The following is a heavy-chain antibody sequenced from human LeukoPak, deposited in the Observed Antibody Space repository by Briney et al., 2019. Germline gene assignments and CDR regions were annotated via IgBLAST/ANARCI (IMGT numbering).Heavy chain of an antibody. V-gene: IGHV4-34*01. J-gene: IGHJ5*02. D-gene: IGHD3-3*01. CDR2: INHSGST. CDR1: GGSFSGYY. CDR3: ARYSRVLRFFGWFDP. Sequence: PSETLSLTCAVYGGSFSGYYWSWIRQPPGKGLEWIGEINHSGSTNYNPSPKSRVTISVDTSKNQFSLKLSSVTAADTAVYYCARYSRVLRFFGWFDPWGQGTLVTVSS.